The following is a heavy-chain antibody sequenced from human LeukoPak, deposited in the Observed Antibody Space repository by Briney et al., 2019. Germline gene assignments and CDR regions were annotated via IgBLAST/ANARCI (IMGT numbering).Heavy chain of an antibody. CDR3: AAEGYSGYEGSGGMDV. CDR1: GFTFSSFA. CDR2: IPGSGGST. D-gene: IGHD5-12*01. J-gene: IGHJ6*02. Sequence: GGSLRLSCAASGFTFSSFAMSWVRQAPGKGLEWVSAIPGSGGSTYYADSVKGRFAISRDNPSNTLYVQMNSLRSEDTAVYYCAAEGYSGYEGSGGMDVWGQGTTVTVSS. V-gene: IGHV3-23*01.